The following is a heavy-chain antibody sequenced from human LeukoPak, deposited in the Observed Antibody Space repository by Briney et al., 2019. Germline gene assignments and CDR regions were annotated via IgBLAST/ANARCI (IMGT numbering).Heavy chain of an antibody. D-gene: IGHD6-19*01. Sequence: GGSLRLSCAASGFTFSSYWMHWVRQAPGKGLVWVSRINTDGSSTSYAESVKGRFTISRDNSKNSLYLQMNSLRAEDTAVYYCASRIAVAGGTRVPLVWGKGTTVTVSS. J-gene: IGHJ6*04. CDR2: INTDGSST. V-gene: IGHV3-74*01. CDR1: GFTFSSYW. CDR3: ASRIAVAGGTRVPLV.